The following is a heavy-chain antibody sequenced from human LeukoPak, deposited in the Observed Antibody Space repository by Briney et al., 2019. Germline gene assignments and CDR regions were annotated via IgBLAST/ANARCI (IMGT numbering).Heavy chain of an antibody. CDR3: ASSPRGSGYYDY. CDR2: INAGNGNT. Sequence: ASVKVSCKASGYTFTSFDINWVRQAPGQGLEWMGWINAGNGNTKYSQKFQGRVTIARDTSASTAYMELSSLRSEDTAVYYCASSPRGSGYYDYWGQGTLVTVSS. J-gene: IGHJ4*02. D-gene: IGHD3-22*01. V-gene: IGHV1-3*01. CDR1: GYTFTSFD.